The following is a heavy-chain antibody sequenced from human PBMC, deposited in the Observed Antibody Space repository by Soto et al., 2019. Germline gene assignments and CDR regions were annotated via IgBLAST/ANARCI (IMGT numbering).Heavy chain of an antibody. CDR2: IYYSGST. V-gene: IGHV4-59*08. D-gene: IGHD4-17*01. J-gene: IGHJ4*02. CDR1: GGSISSYY. Sequence: SETLCLTCTVSGGSISSYYWSWIRQPPGKGLEWIGYIYYSGSTNYNPSLKSRVTISVDTSKNQFSLKLSSVTAADTAVYYCARQSGDYVIDYWGQGTLVTGSS. CDR3: ARQSGDYVIDY.